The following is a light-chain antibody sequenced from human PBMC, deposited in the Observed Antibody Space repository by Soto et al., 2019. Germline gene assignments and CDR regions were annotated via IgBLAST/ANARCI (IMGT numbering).Light chain of an antibody. CDR3: QQLNSYPFT. Sequence: DIQMTQSPSSVSASVGDSVTMTCRASQGITNGLAWYQQKPGKAPKPLIYGASSLQSGVPSRFSGGGSGTEFILTITGLQTEDFATYYCQQLNSYPFTFGPGTKVDIK. CDR1: QGITNG. J-gene: IGKJ3*01. CDR2: GAS. V-gene: IGKV1-12*01.